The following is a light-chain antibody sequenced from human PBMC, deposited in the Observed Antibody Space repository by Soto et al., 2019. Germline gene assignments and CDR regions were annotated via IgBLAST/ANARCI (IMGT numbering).Light chain of an antibody. J-gene: IGKJ1*01. CDR2: KAS. CDR3: QQYSTYTPRT. Sequence: DIQMTQSPSTLSAYIGDRVTITCRASQSISIWLAWYQQKPGKAPKILIYKASSLESGVPSRFSGSGSGTEFTLTISSLQPDDFATYYCQQYSTYTPRTFGQGTKVDNK. V-gene: IGKV1-5*03. CDR1: QSISIW.